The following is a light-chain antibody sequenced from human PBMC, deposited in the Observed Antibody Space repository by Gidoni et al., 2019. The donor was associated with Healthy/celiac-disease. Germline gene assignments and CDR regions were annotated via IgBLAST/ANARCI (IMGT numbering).Light chain of an antibody. V-gene: IGKV1-13*02. CDR1: QGISSA. Sequence: AIQLTQSPSSLSASVGDRVTITCRASQGISSALAWYQQKPGKAPKLLIYDASSLESGVPSRFSGSGSGTDFTLTISSLQPEDFATYSCQHFNSYLFTFGPGTKVDIK. CDR3: QHFNSYLFT. CDR2: DAS. J-gene: IGKJ3*01.